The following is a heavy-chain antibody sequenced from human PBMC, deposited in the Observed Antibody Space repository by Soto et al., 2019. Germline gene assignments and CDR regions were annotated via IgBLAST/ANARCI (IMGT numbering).Heavy chain of an antibody. CDR1: GGTFSSYA. D-gene: IGHD3-3*01. CDR3: ARDAIFGVVTTYYLGY. J-gene: IGHJ4*02. CDR2: IIPIFGTA. V-gene: IGHV1-69*06. Sequence: SVKVSCKASGGTFSSYAISWVRQAPGQGLEWMGGIIPIFGTANYAQKFQGRVTITADKSTSTAYMELSSLRSEDTAVYYCARDAIFGVVTTYYLGYWGQGTLVTVSS.